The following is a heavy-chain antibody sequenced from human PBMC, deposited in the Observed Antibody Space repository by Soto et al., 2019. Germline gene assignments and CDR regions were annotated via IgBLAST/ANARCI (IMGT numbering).Heavy chain of an antibody. D-gene: IGHD3-3*01. CDR1: GGSISSSSYY. V-gene: IGHV4-39*01. CDR2: IYYSGST. Sequence: SETLSLTCTVSGGSISSSSYYWGWIRQPPGKGLEWIGSIYYSGSTYYNPSLKSRVTISVDTSKNQFSLKLSSVTAADTAVYYCAKSQIFGVDYYYYYMDVWGKGTTVTVSS. CDR3: AKSQIFGVDYYYYYMDV. J-gene: IGHJ6*03.